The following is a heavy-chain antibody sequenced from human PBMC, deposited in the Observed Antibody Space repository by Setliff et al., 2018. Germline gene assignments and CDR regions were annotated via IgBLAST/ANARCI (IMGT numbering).Heavy chain of an antibody. Sequence: ASVKVSCKASGYTFTRYAISWVRQAPGQGPEWMGWISAYNGNTNYALKLQDRVIMTADTSTNTVYLGLRSLRSDDSAMYYCTRGQRARSYWGQGTLVTVSS. CDR3: TRGQRARSY. J-gene: IGHJ4*02. CDR1: GYTFTRYA. CDR2: ISAYNGNT. V-gene: IGHV1-18*01.